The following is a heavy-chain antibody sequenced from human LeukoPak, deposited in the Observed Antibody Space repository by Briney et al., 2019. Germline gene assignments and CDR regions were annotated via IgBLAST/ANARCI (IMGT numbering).Heavy chain of an antibody. Sequence: PSETLSLTCAVYGGSFGGYYWSWIRQPPGKGLEWIGSIYYSGSTNYNPSLKSRVTISVDTSKNQFSLKLSSVTAADTAVYYCTRLTVPLRFDPWGQGTLVTVSS. D-gene: IGHD2-2*01. CDR3: TRLTVPLRFDP. CDR2: IYYSGST. V-gene: IGHV4-59*01. CDR1: GGSFGGYY. J-gene: IGHJ5*02.